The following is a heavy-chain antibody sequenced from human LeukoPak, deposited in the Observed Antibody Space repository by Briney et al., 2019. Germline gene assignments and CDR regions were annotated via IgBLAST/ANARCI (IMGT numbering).Heavy chain of an antibody. V-gene: IGHV3-30*01. CDR1: GFTFNAYA. D-gene: IGHD2-2*02. CDR3: ARDRNSPAIYYFDY. CDR2: VSNDGRDK. Sequence: PGGSLRLSCAASGFTFNAYAMHWVRQAPGKGLEWMTVVSNDGRDKHYADSVKGRFTISRDNSENTLYLQMNTLRAEDTAVYYCARDRNSPAIYYFDYWGQGTLVTVSS. J-gene: IGHJ4*02.